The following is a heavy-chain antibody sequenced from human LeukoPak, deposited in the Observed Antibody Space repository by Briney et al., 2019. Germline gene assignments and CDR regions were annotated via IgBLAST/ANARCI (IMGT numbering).Heavy chain of an antibody. J-gene: IGHJ4*02. CDR1: GGTFSSYA. D-gene: IGHD6-6*01. V-gene: IGHV1-69*01. CDR3: AREGIAARLGDPERFDY. Sequence: GSSVKVSCKASGGTFSSYAISWVRQAPGQGLEWMGGIIPIFGTANYAQKFQGRVTITADESTSTAYMELSSLRSEDTAVYYCAREGIAARLGDPERFDYWGQGTLVTVSS. CDR2: IIPIFGTA.